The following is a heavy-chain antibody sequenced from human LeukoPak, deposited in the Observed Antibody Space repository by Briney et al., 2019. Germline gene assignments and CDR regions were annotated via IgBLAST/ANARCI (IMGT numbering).Heavy chain of an antibody. CDR3: ARESKSYDSSGYYHDY. Sequence: SETLSLTCTVSGDSISSYYWSWIRQPAGKGLEWIGRIYTSGSTDYNPSLKSRVTMSVDTSKNQFSLKLSSVTAADTAVYYCARESKSYDSSGYYHDYWGQGPLVTVSS. CDR2: IYTSGST. V-gene: IGHV4-4*07. J-gene: IGHJ4*02. D-gene: IGHD3-22*01. CDR1: GDSISSYY.